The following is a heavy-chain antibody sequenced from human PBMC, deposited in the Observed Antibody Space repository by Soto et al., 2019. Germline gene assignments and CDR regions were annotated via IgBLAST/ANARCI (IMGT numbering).Heavy chain of an antibody. V-gene: IGHV1-2*04. J-gene: IGHJ4*02. CDR2: INPNSGGT. CDR3: ARVRSHSSSWYWYCDY. CDR1: GYTFTGYY. D-gene: IGHD6-13*01. Sequence: QVQLVQSGAEVKKPGASVKVSCKASGYTFTGYYMHWVRQAPGQGLEWMGWINPNSGGTNYAQKFQGWVTMTRDTSISTAYMELSRLRSDDTAVYYCARVRSHSSSWYWYCDYWGQGTLVTVSS.